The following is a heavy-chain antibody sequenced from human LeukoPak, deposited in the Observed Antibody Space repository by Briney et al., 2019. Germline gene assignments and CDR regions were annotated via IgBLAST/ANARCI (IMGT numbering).Heavy chain of an antibody. Sequence: GGSLRLSCAASGFTFSSYAMHWVRQAPGKGPEWVSYIDARSGITYYADSVQGRFTISRDDARESVFLQMDGLRVDDTAVYYCARTYDFGRGPPGDAFDNWGPGTWVIVSA. D-gene: IGHD3-3*01. J-gene: IGHJ3*02. CDR3: ARTYDFGRGPPGDAFDN. V-gene: IGHV3-48*01. CDR2: IDARSGIT. CDR1: GFTFSSYA.